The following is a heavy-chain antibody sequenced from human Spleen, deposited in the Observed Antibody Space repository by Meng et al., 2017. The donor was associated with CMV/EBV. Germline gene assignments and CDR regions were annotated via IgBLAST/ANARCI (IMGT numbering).Heavy chain of an antibody. Sequence: GGSLRLSCAEFGLTFSNYGMHWVRQAPGKGLEWVAFVRSDGENKHYADSVKGRFTISRDSSKNTVNLEMNGLRADDTAVYCCTRDRGDLMYYFDYWGHGTLVTVSS. D-gene: IGHD3-10*01. CDR3: TRDRGDLMYYFDY. V-gene: IGHV3-30*02. CDR2: VRSDGENK. J-gene: IGHJ4*01. CDR1: GLTFSNYG.